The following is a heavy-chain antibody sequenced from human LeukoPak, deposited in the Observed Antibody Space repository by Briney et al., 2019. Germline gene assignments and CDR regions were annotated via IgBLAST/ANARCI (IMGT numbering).Heavy chain of an antibody. CDR2: INHSGST. J-gene: IGHJ4*02. Sequence: SETLSLTCAVYGGSFSGYYWSWIRQPPVKGLEWIGEINHSGSTNYNPSLKSRVTISVDTSKNQFSLKLSSVTAADTAIYYCVRVVRVYHDSLGYVGPFDYWGQGILVTVSS. D-gene: IGHD3-22*01. CDR1: GGSFSGYY. V-gene: IGHV4-34*01. CDR3: VRVVRVYHDSLGYVGPFDY.